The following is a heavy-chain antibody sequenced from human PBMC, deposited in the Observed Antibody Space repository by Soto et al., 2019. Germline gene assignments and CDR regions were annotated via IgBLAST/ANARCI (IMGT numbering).Heavy chain of an antibody. CDR2: ISGSGGST. CDR3: AKDERGIAAAGTDYFDY. CDR1: GFTFSSYA. Sequence: PVGSLRLSCAASGFTFSSYAMSWVRQAPGKGLEWVSAISGSGGSTYYADSVKGRFTISRDNSKNTLYLQMNSLRAEDTAAYYCAKDERGIAAAGTDYFDYWGQGTLVTVSS. J-gene: IGHJ4*02. V-gene: IGHV3-23*01. D-gene: IGHD6-13*01.